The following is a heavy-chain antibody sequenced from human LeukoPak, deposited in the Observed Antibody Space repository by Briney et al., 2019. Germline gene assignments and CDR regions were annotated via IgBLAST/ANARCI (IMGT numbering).Heavy chain of an antibody. CDR1: GGSFSGYY. V-gene: IGHV4-34*01. Sequence: PSETLSLTCAVYGGSFSGYYWTWIRQPPGKGLEWIGEINHSGSTYYNPSLKSRVTISVDTSKNQFSLKLSSVTAADTAVYYCASHQRGYSYGYWFDPWGQGTLVTVSS. J-gene: IGHJ5*02. CDR3: ASHQRGYSYGYWFDP. CDR2: INHSGST. D-gene: IGHD5-18*01.